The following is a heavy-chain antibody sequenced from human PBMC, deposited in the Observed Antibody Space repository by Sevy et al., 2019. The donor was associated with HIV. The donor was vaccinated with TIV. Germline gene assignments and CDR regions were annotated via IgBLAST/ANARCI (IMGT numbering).Heavy chain of an antibody. V-gene: IGHV3-53*01. D-gene: IGHD3-10*01. CDR1: GFTVSSNY. J-gene: IGHJ4*02. CDR3: ARVPVLWFGELPEYYFDY. Sequence: GGSLRLSCAASGFTVSSNYMSWVRQAPGKGLEWVSVIYSGGSTYYADSVKGRFTISRDNSKNTLYLQMNSLRAEDTAVYYCARVPVLWFGELPEYYFDYWGQRTLVTVSS. CDR2: IYSGGST.